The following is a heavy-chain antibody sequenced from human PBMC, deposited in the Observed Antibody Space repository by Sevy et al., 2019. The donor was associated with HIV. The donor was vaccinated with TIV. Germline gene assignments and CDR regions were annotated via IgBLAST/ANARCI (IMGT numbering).Heavy chain of an antibody. D-gene: IGHD3-22*01. CDR1: GFTFSSYA. Sequence: GGSLRLSCAASGFTFSSYAMSGVRQAPGKGLEWVSTIRGSGGSTYYADSVKGRFTISRDNFKNTLYLQMSSLRAEDTAVYYCHGDYDSSQLASYYYYGMDVWGQGTTVTVSS. CDR2: IRGSGGST. V-gene: IGHV3-23*01. J-gene: IGHJ6*02. CDR3: HGDYDSSQLASYYYYGMDV.